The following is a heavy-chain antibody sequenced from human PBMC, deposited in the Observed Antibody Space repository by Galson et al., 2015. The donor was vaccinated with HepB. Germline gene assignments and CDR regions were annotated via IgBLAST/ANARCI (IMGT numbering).Heavy chain of an antibody. V-gene: IGHV3-20*04. D-gene: IGHD3-10*01. CDR3: ARDSVMVRGYAFDY. CDR2: INWNGGST. Sequence: SLRLSCAASGFTFDDYGMSWVRQAPGKGLEWVSGINWNGGSTGYADSVKGRFTISRDNAKNSLYLQMNSLRAEDTALYYCARDSVMVRGYAFDYWGQGTLVTVSS. J-gene: IGHJ4*02. CDR1: GFTFDDYG.